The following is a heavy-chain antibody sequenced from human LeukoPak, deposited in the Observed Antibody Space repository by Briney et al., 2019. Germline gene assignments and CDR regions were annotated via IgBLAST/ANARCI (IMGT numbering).Heavy chain of an antibody. D-gene: IGHD6-19*01. CDR3: ARDMVSSSGWPNDAFDI. CDR2: ISYDGSNK. CDR1: GFTFSSYA. V-gene: IGHV3-30*04. J-gene: IGHJ3*02. Sequence: GRSLRLSRAASGFTFSSYAMHWVRQAPGKGLEWVAVISYDGSNKYYADSVKGRFTISRDNSKNTLYLQMNSLRAEDTAVYYCARDMVSSSGWPNDAFDIWGQGTMVTVSS.